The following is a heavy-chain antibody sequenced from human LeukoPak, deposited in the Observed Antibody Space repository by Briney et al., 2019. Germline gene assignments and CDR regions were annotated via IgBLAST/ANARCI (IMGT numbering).Heavy chain of an antibody. V-gene: IGHV3-7*01. CDR3: ARVWPLQGNDC. CDR1: GLTFSSYE. Sequence: GGSLRLSCAASGLTFSSYEMNWVRQAPGKGLEWVANIKQDGSEKYYVDSVKGRFTISRDNAKNSLYLQMNSLRAEDTAVYYCARVWPLQGNDCWGQGTLVTVSS. D-gene: IGHD4-11*01. CDR2: IKQDGSEK. J-gene: IGHJ4*02.